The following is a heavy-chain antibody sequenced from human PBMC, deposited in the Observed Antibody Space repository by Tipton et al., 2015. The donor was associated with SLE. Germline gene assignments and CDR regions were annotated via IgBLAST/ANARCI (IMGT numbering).Heavy chain of an antibody. J-gene: IGHJ4*02. CDR3: AKGASSSWYGGPLDY. CDR2: ISWNSGSI. D-gene: IGHD6-13*01. CDR1: GFTFDDYA. V-gene: IGHV3-9*01. Sequence: SLRLSCAASGFTFDDYAMHWVRQAPGKGLEWVSGISWNSGSIGYADSVKGRFTISRDNAKNSLYLQMNSLRAEDTALYYCAKGASSSWYGGPLDYWGQGTLVTVSS.